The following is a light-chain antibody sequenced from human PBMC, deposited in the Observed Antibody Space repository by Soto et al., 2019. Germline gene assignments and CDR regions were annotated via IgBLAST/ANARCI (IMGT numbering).Light chain of an antibody. CDR1: SSDVGGYNY. V-gene: IGLV2-14*01. CDR3: SSYTSSSSLV. Sequence: QSALTQPASVSGSPGQSITISCTGTSSDVGGYNYVSWYQQHPGKAPKLIIYDVSNRPSGVSYRFSGSKSGTTASLTISGLQAEDEAYYYCSSYTSSSSLVFGTGTKLTVL. CDR2: DVS. J-gene: IGLJ1*01.